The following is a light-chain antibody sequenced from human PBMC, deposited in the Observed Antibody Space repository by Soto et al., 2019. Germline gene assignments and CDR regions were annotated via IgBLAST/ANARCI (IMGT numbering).Light chain of an antibody. V-gene: IGKV1-5*01. CDR2: DVS. J-gene: IGKJ5*01. Sequence: DIHMTQSPSTLSASVGDRVTITCRAGQSISSWLAWYQQKPGKAPKLLIYDVSSLESGVPSRFSGSGSGTEFTLTISSLPPDDFATYYCQQYNSYMYTFGQGTRLEI. CDR1: QSISSW. CDR3: QQYNSYMYT.